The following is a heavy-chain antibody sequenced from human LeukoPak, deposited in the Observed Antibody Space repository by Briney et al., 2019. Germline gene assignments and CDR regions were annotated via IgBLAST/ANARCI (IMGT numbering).Heavy chain of an antibody. CDR1: EFIFSDYW. CDR3: ARDNGGWFDS. J-gene: IGHJ5*01. V-gene: IGHV3-7*03. Sequence: PGGSLRLSCVASEFIFSDYWMSWVRQAPGKGLEWVANIKQGGRVEKYVGSVKGRFAISRDDAKSTLYLQMDSLSGDDTAVYYCARDNGGWFDSWGRGTLVTVSS. CDR2: IKQGGRVE. D-gene: IGHD3-10*01.